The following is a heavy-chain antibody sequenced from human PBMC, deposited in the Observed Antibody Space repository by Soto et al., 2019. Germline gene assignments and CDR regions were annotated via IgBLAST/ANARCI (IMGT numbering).Heavy chain of an antibody. CDR3: ARDWRYSSSWRNYYGMDV. Sequence: QVQLQESGPGLVKPSETLSLTCTVSGGSISSYYWSWIRQPPGKGLEWIGYIYYSGSTNYNPSLKSRVTLSVATSKNPVSLKLSSVTAADTAVYYCARDWRYSSSWRNYYGMDVWGQGTTVTVSS. CDR1: GGSISSYY. CDR2: IYYSGST. V-gene: IGHV4-59*01. J-gene: IGHJ6*02. D-gene: IGHD6-13*01.